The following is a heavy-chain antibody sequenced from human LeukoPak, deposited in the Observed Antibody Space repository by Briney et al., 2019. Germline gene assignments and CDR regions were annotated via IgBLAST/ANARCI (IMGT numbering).Heavy chain of an antibody. CDR1: GFTFSSYA. Sequence: GGSLRLSCAASGFTFSSYAMSWVRQAPGKGLEWVSAISGSGGSTYYADSVKGRFTISRDNSKNTLYLQMNSLRAEDTAVYYCVKDRASYYYDSSGSSEDAFDIWGQGTMVTVSS. V-gene: IGHV3-23*01. CDR3: VKDRASYYYDSSGSSEDAFDI. CDR2: ISGSGGST. J-gene: IGHJ3*02. D-gene: IGHD3-22*01.